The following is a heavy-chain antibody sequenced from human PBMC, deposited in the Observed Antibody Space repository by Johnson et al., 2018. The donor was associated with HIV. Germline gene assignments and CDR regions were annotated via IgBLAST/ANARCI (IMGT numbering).Heavy chain of an antibody. CDR3: ATYYYDSSGYLETGAFDI. J-gene: IGHJ3*02. CDR1: GFTFSDYY. Sequence: VQLVESGGGLVQPGGSLRLSCAASGFTFSDYYMSWIRQAPGKGLEWVSVIYSGGSTYYADSVKGRFTISRDNSKNTLYLQMNSLRAEDTAVYYCATYYYDSSGYLETGAFDIWGQGTMVTVSS. D-gene: IGHD3-22*01. CDR2: IYSGGST. V-gene: IGHV3-66*01.